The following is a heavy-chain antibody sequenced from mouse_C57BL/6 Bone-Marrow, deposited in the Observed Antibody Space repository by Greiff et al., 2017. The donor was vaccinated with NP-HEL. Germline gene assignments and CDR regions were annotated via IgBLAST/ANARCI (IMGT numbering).Heavy chain of an antibody. V-gene: IGHV1-64*01. Sequence: QVQLQQPGAELVKPGASVTLSCKASGYTFTSYWMHWVKQRPGQGLEWIGMIHPNSGSTNYNEKFKSKATLTVDKSSSTAYMQLSSLTSEDSAVYYCARGSGGRAWDYWGQGTSVTVSS. D-gene: IGHD3-1*01. CDR2: IHPNSGST. J-gene: IGHJ4*01. CDR1: GYTFTSYW. CDR3: ARGSGGRAWDY.